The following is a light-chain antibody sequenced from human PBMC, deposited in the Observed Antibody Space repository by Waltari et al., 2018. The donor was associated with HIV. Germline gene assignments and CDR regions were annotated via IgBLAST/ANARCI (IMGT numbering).Light chain of an antibody. CDR2: EVS. V-gene: IGLV2-23*02. J-gene: IGLJ1*01. CDR3: CSYAGSSTSYV. Sequence: QSALTQPASVSGSPGQSITISCTGTSSAVGSYNLVPWYQQHPGNAPKLMLYEVSKRPSGVSNRFSGSKSGNTASLTISGLQAEDEADYYCCSYAGSSTSYVFGTGTKVTVL. CDR1: SSAVGSYNL.